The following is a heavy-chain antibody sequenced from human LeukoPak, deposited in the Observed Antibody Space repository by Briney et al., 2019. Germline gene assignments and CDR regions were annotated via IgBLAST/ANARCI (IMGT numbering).Heavy chain of an antibody. CDR3: ARNDYGDYPEYFRH. CDR2: INPNSGGT. CDR1: GYTFTGYY. V-gene: IGHV1-2*02. J-gene: IGHJ1*01. Sequence: ASVKVSCKASGYTFTGYYMHWVRQAPGQGLEWMGWINPNSGGTNYAQKFQGRVTMTRDTSISTAYMELSRLRSDDTAVYYCARNDYGDYPEYFRHWGQGTLVTVSS. D-gene: IGHD4-17*01.